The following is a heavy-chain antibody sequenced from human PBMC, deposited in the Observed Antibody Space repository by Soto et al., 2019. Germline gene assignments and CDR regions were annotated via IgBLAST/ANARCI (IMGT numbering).Heavy chain of an antibody. CDR2: IIPILGIA. J-gene: IGHJ3*02. CDR3: ARESGSGPHGMAFDI. V-gene: IGHV1-69*04. CDR1: GGTFSSYT. D-gene: IGHD2-15*01. Sequence: ASVKVSCKASGGTFSSYTISWVRQAPGQGLEWMGRIIPILGIANYAQKFQGRVTITADKSMSIAYMELSSLRSDDIAVYYCARESGSGPHGMAFDIWGQGTMVTVSS.